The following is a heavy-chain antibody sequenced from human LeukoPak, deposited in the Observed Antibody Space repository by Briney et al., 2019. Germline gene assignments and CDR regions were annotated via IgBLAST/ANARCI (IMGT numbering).Heavy chain of an antibody. CDR2: IIPILGIA. CDR3: ARDRRFYGKYYYDSSGYDAFDI. D-gene: IGHD3-22*01. V-gene: IGHV1-69*04. Sequence: SVKVSCKASGGTFSSYAISWVRQAPGQGLEWMGRIIPILGIANYAQKFQGRVTITADKSTSTAYMELSSLRSEDTAVYYCARDRRFYGKYYYDSSGYDAFDIWGQGTMVTVSS. CDR1: GGTFSSYA. J-gene: IGHJ3*02.